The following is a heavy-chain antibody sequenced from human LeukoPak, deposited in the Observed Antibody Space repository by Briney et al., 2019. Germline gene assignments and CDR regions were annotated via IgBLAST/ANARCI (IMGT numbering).Heavy chain of an antibody. J-gene: IGHJ6*03. CDR1: GFTFSSYG. CDR3: AKQGRDWLRDYYYYMDV. V-gene: IGHV3-23*01. CDR2: IGGRGGST. Sequence: HPGGSLRLSCAASGFTFSSYGMSWVRQAPGKGLEWVSTIGGRGGSTYYADSVKGRFTISRDNSKNTLYLQMNSLRAEDTAVYYCAKQGRDWLRDYYYYMDVWGKGTTVTISS. D-gene: IGHD3-9*01.